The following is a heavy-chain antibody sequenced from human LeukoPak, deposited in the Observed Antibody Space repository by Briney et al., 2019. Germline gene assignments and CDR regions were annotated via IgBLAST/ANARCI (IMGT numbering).Heavy chain of an antibody. Sequence: SETLSLTCTASGASISSYYWSWIRQPAGKGLEWIGHIYSSGRPNYNPSLKSRVTMSLDTSKNQFSLKLTSVTAADTAVYYCAKLGNQWGLRLDYWGQGSLVTVSS. J-gene: IGHJ4*02. CDR2: IYSSGRP. V-gene: IGHV4-4*07. CDR1: GASISSYY. D-gene: IGHD3-16*01. CDR3: AKLGNQWGLRLDY.